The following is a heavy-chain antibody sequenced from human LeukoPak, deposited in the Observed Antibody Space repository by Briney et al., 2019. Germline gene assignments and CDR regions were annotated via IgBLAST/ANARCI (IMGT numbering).Heavy chain of an antibody. CDR3: AKALCGGGSCYYFDY. V-gene: IGHV3-9*01. J-gene: IGHJ4*02. D-gene: IGHD2-15*01. CDR1: GFTFDDYA. Sequence: GGSLRLSCAASGFTFDDYAMHWVRQAPGKGLEWVSGISWISGSIGYADSVKGRFTISRDNAKNSLYLQMNSLRAEDTALYYCAKALCGGGSCYYFDYWGQGTLVTVSS. CDR2: ISWISGSI.